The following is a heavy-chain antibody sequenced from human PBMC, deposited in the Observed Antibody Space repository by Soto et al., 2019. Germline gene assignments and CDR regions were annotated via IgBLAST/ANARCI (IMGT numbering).Heavy chain of an antibody. CDR1: GGSFSGYY. CDR2: INHSGST. CDR3: ARGIRGFGELSLMSFDY. J-gene: IGHJ4*02. D-gene: IGHD3-10*01. V-gene: IGHV4-34*01. Sequence: PSETLSLTCAVYGGSFSGYYWSWIRQPPGKGLEWIGEINHSGSTNYNPSLKSRVTISVDTSKNQFSLKLSSVTAADTAVYYCARGIRGFGELSLMSFDYWGQGTLVTVS.